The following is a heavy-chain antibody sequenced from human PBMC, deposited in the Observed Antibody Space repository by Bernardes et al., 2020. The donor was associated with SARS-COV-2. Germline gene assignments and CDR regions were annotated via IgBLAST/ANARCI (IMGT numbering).Heavy chain of an antibody. V-gene: IGHV3-21*01. D-gene: IGHD6-13*01. CDR3: ASSSLYSSSWSTNYYYYYGMDV. CDR1: GFTFSSYS. Sequence: GGSLRLSCAASGFTFSSYSMNWVRQAPGKGLEWVSSISSSSSYIYYADSVKGRFTISRDNAKNSLYLQMNSLRAEDTAVYYCASSSLYSSSWSTNYYYYYGMDVWGQGTTVTVSS. CDR2: ISSSSSYI. J-gene: IGHJ6*02.